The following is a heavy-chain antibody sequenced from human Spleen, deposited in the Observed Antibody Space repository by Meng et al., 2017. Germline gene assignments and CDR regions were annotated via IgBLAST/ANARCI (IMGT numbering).Heavy chain of an antibody. D-gene: IGHD6-6*01. J-gene: IGHJ4*02. Sequence: GESLKISCAASGFTFSDYYMSWIRQAPGKGLEWVSCISSSGSTIYYADSVKGRFTISRDNAKNSLYLQMNSLRAEDTAVYYCARTSSIAALPPVYWGQGTLVTGSS. CDR2: ISSSGSTI. CDR1: GFTFSDYY. V-gene: IGHV3-11*04. CDR3: ARTSSIAALPPVY.